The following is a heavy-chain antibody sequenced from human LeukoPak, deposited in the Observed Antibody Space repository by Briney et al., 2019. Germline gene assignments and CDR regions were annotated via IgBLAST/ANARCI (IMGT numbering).Heavy chain of an antibody. D-gene: IGHD5-18*01. Sequence: GASVKVSCKASGYTFTGYYMHWVRQAPGQGLEWMGWINPNSGGTNYAQKFQGRVTMTRDTSISTAYMELSRLRSDDTAVYYCAGLGYSYGFYYFDYWGQGTLVTVSS. CDR2: INPNSGGT. CDR3: AGLGYSYGFYYFDY. V-gene: IGHV1-2*02. CDR1: GYTFTGYY. J-gene: IGHJ4*02.